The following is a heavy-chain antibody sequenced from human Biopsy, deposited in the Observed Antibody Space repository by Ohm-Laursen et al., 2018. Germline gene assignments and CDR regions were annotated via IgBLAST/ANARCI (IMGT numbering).Heavy chain of an antibody. D-gene: IGHD2-15*01. CDR3: ARRGSGGRSFDY. V-gene: IGHV4-59*08. Sequence: SETLSLTCTVSGGSINSSYWSWIRQAPGKGLEWIGFISNSGNTNYNPSLKSRVTISADTSKNQFSLKLGSVTVADTAVFYCARRGSGGRSFDYWGQGSLVTVSS. CDR2: ISNSGNT. J-gene: IGHJ4*02. CDR1: GGSINSSY.